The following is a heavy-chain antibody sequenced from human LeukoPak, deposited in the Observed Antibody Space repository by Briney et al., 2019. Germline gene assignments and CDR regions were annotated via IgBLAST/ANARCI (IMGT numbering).Heavy chain of an antibody. V-gene: IGHV3-23*01. D-gene: IGHD3-9*01. CDR2: ISGSGDST. CDR1: GFTFSSYA. CDR3: AKEMRPYDILTGYFPT. Sequence: GGSLRLSCAASGFTFSSYAMSWVRQAPGKGLEWVSAISGSGDSTYYADSVKGRFTISRDNSKNTLYLQVNSLRAEDTAVYYCAKEMRPYDILTGYFPTWGQGTLVTVSS. J-gene: IGHJ5*02.